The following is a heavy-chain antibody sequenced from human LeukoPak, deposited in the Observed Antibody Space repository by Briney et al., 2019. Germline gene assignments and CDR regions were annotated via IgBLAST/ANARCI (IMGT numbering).Heavy chain of an antibody. CDR2: IIPILGIA. J-gene: IGHJ4*02. D-gene: IGHD2-2*02. V-gene: IGHV1-69*04. CDR1: GGTFSSYT. CDR3: ARDPPEFVVVPAAIELSVDY. Sequence: RASVKVSCKASGGTFSSYTISWVRQAPGQGPEWMGRIIPILGIANYAQKFQGRGPITADKSTSTAYMELSSLRSEDTAVYYCARDPPEFVVVPAAIELSVDYWGQGTLVTVSS.